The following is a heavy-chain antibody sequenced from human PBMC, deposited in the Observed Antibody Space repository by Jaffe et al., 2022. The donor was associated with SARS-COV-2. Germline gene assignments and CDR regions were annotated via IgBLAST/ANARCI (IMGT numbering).Heavy chain of an antibody. Sequence: EVQFVESGGGLVKPGGSLRLSCTASGFSFDHYAMSWVRQAPGKGLEWVASIGWSGGSIYYADSVKGRFTISRDNSKNTLSLQMNNLRVEDTALYYCAKVRLEWEILGRYFQDWGQGILVTVSS. CDR1: GFSFDHYA. CDR3: AKVRLEWEILGRYFQD. D-gene: IGHD3-3*01. CDR2: IGWSGGSI. J-gene: IGHJ1*01. V-gene: IGHV3-23*04.